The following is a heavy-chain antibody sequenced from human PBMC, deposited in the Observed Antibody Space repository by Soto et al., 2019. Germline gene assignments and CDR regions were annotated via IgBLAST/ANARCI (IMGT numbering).Heavy chain of an antibody. CDR1: GFYFNNYG. Sequence: GGSLRLSCEVSGFYFNNYGINWVRQAPGKGLEWVSSVSKSDYTYYSDSVKGRFTISRGNAKNSVSLQMNSLRAEDTAVYYCAREDSIIIPAVSDFWGQGTLVTVSS. D-gene: IGHD2-2*01. CDR3: AREDSIIIPAVSDF. J-gene: IGHJ4*02. CDR2: VSKSDYT. V-gene: IGHV3-21*01.